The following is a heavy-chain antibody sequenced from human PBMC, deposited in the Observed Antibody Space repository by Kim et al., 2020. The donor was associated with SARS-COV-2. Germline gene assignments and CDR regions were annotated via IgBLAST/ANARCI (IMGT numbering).Heavy chain of an antibody. V-gene: IGHV1-18*04. Sequence: ASVKVSCKASGYTFTSYGISWVRQAPGQGLEWMGWISAYNGNTNYAQKLQGRFTMTTDTSTSTASMELRSLRSDDTAAYYCARDSGYYDRRGYYYVYCLPKAGGNYFACRGQGTPVTVSP. D-gene: IGHD3-22*01. CDR3: ARDSGYYDRRGYYYVYCLPKAGGNYFAC. CDR1: GYTFTSYG. J-gene: IGHJ4*02. CDR2: ISAYNGNT.